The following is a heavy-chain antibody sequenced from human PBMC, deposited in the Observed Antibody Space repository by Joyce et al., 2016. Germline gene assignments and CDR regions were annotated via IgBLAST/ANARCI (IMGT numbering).Heavy chain of an antibody. Sequence: QVQLVQSGAEVKKPGASVKVSCKLSGYSLTELSMHWVRQTTGKGLEWMGGFDRDDCETIYAQRFRGRVTMTEDTSTDSAYMELSSLRSEETDVYYCTTEVQYCSGGRCFLAEYFHHWGQGTLVTVSS. CDR2: FDRDDCET. CDR1: GYSLTELS. CDR3: TTEVQYCSGGRCFLAEYFHH. J-gene: IGHJ1*01. V-gene: IGHV1-24*01. D-gene: IGHD2-15*01.